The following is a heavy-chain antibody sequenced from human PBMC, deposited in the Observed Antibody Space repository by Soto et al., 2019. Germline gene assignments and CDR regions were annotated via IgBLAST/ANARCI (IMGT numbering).Heavy chain of an antibody. Sequence: GASVKVSCKASGGTFSSYAISWVRQAPGQGLEWMGGIIPIFGTANYAQKFQGRVTITADESTSTAYMELSSLRSEDTAVYYCARDDTIFGVVSYYYYGMDVWGQGTTVTVSS. V-gene: IGHV1-69*13. D-gene: IGHD3-3*01. CDR3: ARDDTIFGVVSYYYYGMDV. CDR1: GGTFSSYA. J-gene: IGHJ6*02. CDR2: IIPIFGTA.